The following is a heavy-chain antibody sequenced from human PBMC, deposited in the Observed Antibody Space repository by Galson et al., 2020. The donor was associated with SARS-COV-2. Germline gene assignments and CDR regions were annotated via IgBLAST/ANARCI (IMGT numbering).Heavy chain of an antibody. D-gene: IGHD3-22*01. CDR3: ARVSGAWYYYDSGGYADY. V-gene: IGHV3-21*01. Sequence: TGGSLRLSCAASGFTFSSYSMNWVRQAPGKGLEWVSSISSSSSYIYYADSVKGRFTISRDNAKNSLYLQMNSLRAEDTAVYYCARVSGAWYYYDSGGYADYWGQGTLVTVSS. J-gene: IGHJ4*02. CDR2: ISSSSSYI. CDR1: GFTFSSYS.